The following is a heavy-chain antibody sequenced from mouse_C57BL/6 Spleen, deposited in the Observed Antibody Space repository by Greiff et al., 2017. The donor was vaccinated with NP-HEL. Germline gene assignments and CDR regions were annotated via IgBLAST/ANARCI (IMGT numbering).Heavy chain of an antibody. J-gene: IGHJ2*01. CDR2: INYDGSST. D-gene: IGHD1-1*01. CDR3: ARATTVVAGGFDY. CDR1: GFTFSDYY. V-gene: IGHV5-16*01. Sequence: EVQLVESEGGLVQPGSSMKLSCTASGFTFSDYYMAWVRQVPEKGLEWVANINYDGSSTYYLDSLKSRFIISRDNAKNILYLQMSSLKSEDTATYYCARATTVVAGGFDYWGQGTTLTVSS.